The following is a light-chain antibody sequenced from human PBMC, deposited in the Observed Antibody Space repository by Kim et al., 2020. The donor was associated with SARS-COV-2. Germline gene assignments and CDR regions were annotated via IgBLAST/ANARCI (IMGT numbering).Light chain of an antibody. V-gene: IGLV2-11*01. Sequence: QSALTQPRSVSGSPGQSVTISCTGTSSDVGAYDYVSWYQQHPGKAPKLMIYDVSKRPSGVPDRFSGSKSGNTASLTISGLQAEDEADYYCCSYAGSNTFWVFGGGTKLTVL. CDR2: DVS. CDR3: CSYAGSNTFWV. CDR1: SSDVGAYDY. J-gene: IGLJ3*02.